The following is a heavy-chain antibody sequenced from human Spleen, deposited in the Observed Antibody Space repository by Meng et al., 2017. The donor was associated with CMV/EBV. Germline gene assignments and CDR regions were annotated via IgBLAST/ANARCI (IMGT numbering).Heavy chain of an antibody. D-gene: IGHD2-2*01. CDR3: ARERLYQPLWGDALDI. Sequence: GGSLRLSCAPSGFSFSTYTLHWVRQAPGKGLEWVASISSSRSYINDADSVKGRFTISRDNAKNSLYLQMSSLRADDTAVYYCARERLYQPLWGDALDIWGQGTMVTVSS. J-gene: IGHJ3*02. V-gene: IGHV3-21*01. CDR1: GFSFSTYT. CDR2: ISSSRSYI.